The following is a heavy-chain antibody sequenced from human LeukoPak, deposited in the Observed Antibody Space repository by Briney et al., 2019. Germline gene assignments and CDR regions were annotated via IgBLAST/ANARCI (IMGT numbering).Heavy chain of an antibody. D-gene: IGHD2-2*01. V-gene: IGHV4-39*01. CDR2: IHNTGST. CDR1: GGSISSSSYY. J-gene: IGHJ3*02. CDR3: ARPGYCSRASCYLFAFDI. Sequence: SETLSLTCTVSGGSISSSSYYWGWIRQPPGKGLEWIGSIHNTGSTYYNPSLRGRVTISVDTSKNQFSLRLSSVTAADTAVYYCARPGYCSRASCYLFAFDIWGQGTMVTVSS.